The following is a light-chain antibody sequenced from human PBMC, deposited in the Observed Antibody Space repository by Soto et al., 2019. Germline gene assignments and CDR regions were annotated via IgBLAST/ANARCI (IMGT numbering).Light chain of an antibody. CDR2: GAS. Sequence: DLQMTRSPSSLSAAVGDSVTITCRASQSIARFLNWYQQKPGEVPKLLIFGASYLRSGVPSRFSGSGSGTHFALTITSLQPEDFATYFCQQSHIAPYTFGQGTNL. CDR3: QQSHIAPYT. CDR1: QSIARF. V-gene: IGKV1-39*01. J-gene: IGKJ2*01.